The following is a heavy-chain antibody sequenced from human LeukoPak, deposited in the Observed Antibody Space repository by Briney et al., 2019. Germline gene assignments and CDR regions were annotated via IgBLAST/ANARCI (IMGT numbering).Heavy chain of an antibody. CDR1: EFTVSANY. CDR3: TMRTFDI. CDR2: MDPDGVT. Sequence: PGVSLRLSCAGSEFTVSANYMSWVRQAPGKGLEWVSFMDPDGVTSYADSVQGRFTISRDNSKNTLYLQMSSLRAEDTAIYYCTMRTFDIWGQGTMVTVSS. J-gene: IGHJ3*02. V-gene: IGHV3-53*01.